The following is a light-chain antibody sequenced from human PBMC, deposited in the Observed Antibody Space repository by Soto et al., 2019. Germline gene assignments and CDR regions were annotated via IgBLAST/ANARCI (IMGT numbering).Light chain of an antibody. CDR2: DNN. CDR3: RSYYVSRSAPV. CDR1: SSNIGAGYD. Sequence: QSVLTQPPSVSGAPGQRVTISCTGSSSNIGAGYDVYWYQQLPGTAPKVLIYDNNNRPSGVPDRCSGSKSGTSASPAITGLQAEDDGDYYCRSYYVSRSAPVFGGGTKLTVL. V-gene: IGLV1-40*01. J-gene: IGLJ2*01.